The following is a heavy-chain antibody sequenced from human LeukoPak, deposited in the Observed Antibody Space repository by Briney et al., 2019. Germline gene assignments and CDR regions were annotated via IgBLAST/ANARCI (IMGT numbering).Heavy chain of an antibody. V-gene: IGHV4-38-2*01. CDR1: GYSISSGYY. CDR2: IYHSGST. J-gene: IGHJ4*02. Sequence: PSETLSLTCAVSGYSISSGYYWGWIRPPPGKGLEWIGSIYHSGSTYYNPSLKSRVTISVDTSKNQFSLKLSSVTAADTAVYYCARRPSYDFWSGYLTYYFDYWGQGTPVTVSS. CDR3: ARRPSYDFWSGYLTYYFDY. D-gene: IGHD3-3*01.